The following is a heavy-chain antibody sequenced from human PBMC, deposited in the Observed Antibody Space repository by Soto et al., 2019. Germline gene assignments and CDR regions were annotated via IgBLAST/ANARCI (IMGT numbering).Heavy chain of an antibody. V-gene: IGHV3-15*01. J-gene: IGHJ4*02. Sequence: PGGSLRHSCAASGFTFSDAWMSWVRQAPGKGLEWVGRIKSKTDGGTSAFAAPVKGRFTISGDDSKNMLYLQMNSLKTEDTAVYYCQVPPGELLPHQDYWGQGTLVTVSS. CDR3: QVPPGELLPHQDY. CDR2: IKSKTDGGTS. CDR1: GFTFSDAW. D-gene: IGHD3-10*01.